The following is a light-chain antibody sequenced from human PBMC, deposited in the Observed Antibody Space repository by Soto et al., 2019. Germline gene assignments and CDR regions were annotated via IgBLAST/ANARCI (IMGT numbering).Light chain of an antibody. CDR1: QPINTY. CDR3: KKSYSTVT. Sequence: DIQMTQSPSSLSASVGDRVTITCRASQPINTYLNWYQQEPGKAPKVLIYAAASLQSRVPSRFSGSGSQKDFTLTISSLQPEDFATYYCKKSYSTVTFDQGTKVEIK. V-gene: IGKV1-39*01. J-gene: IGKJ1*01. CDR2: AAA.